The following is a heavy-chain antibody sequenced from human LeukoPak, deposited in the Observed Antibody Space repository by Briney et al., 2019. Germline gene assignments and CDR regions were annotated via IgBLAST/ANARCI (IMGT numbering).Heavy chain of an antibody. CDR3: ARVDCSSTSCYSPPYYYYMDV. D-gene: IGHD2-2*01. Sequence: PETLSPTCTVSGGSISSYYWSWIRQPPGKGLEWIGSIYHSGSTYYNPSLKSRVTISVDTSKNQFSLKLSSVTAADTAVYYCARVDCSSTSCYSPPYYYYMDVWGKGTTVTVSS. CDR1: GGSISSYY. J-gene: IGHJ6*03. CDR2: IYHSGST. V-gene: IGHV4-38-2*02.